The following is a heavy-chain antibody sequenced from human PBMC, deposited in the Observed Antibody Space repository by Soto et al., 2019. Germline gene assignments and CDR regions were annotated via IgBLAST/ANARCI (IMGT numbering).Heavy chain of an antibody. D-gene: IGHD3-3*01. CDR1: GYTFTSYA. CDR2: INAGNGNT. CDR3: ARTSGHYFYDY. J-gene: IGHJ4*02. Sequence: QVQLVQSGAEVKKPGASVKVSCKASGYTFTSYAMHWVRQAPGQRLEWMGWINAGNGNTKSSQKFQGRVTITRDTSASTAYMELSSLRSEDTAVYYCARTSGHYFYDYWGQGTLVTVSS. V-gene: IGHV1-3*01.